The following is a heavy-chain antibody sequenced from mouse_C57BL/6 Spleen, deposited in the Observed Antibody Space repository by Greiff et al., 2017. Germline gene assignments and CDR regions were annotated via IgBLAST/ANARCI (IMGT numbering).Heavy chain of an antibody. CDR2: IDPNSGGT. CDR3: ARGHYGSTWNYAMDY. Sequence: QVQLQQPGAELVKPGASVKLSCKASGYTFTSYWMHWVKQRPGRGLEWIGRIDPNSGGTRYNEKFKSKATLTVDKPSSTAYMQLSSLTSEDSAVYDCARGHYGSTWNYAMDYWGQGTSVTVSS. V-gene: IGHV1-72*01. D-gene: IGHD1-1*01. J-gene: IGHJ4*01. CDR1: GYTFTSYW.